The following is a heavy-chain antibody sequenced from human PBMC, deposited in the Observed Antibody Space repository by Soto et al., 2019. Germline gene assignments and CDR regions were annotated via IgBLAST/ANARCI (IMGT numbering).Heavy chain of an antibody. J-gene: IGHJ6*02. CDR2: ISYDGSNK. CDR3: ARSGTTVTPDYYYGMDV. Sequence: QVQLVESGGGVVQPGRSLRLSCAASGFTFSSYAMHWVRQAPGKGLEGVAVISYDGSNKYYADSVKGRFTISRDNSKNTLYLQMNSLRAEDTAVYYCARSGTTVTPDYYYGMDVWGQGTTVTVSS. V-gene: IGHV3-30-3*01. D-gene: IGHD4-17*01. CDR1: GFTFSSYA.